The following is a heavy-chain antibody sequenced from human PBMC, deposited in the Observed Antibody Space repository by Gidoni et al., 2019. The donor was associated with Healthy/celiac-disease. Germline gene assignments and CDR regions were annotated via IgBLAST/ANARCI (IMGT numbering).Heavy chain of an antibody. CDR2: IWYDGSNK. CDR1: GFTFSSYG. J-gene: IGHJ6*03. CDR3: AREKETAYYDILTGYYNYYYYMDV. D-gene: IGHD3-9*01. Sequence: QVQLVESGGGVVQPGRSLRLSCAASGFTFSSYGMHWVRQAPGKGLEWVAVIWYDGSNKYYADSVKGRFTISRDNSKNTLYLQMNSLRAEDTAVYYCAREKETAYYDILTGYYNYYYYMDVWGKGTTVTVSS. V-gene: IGHV3-33*01.